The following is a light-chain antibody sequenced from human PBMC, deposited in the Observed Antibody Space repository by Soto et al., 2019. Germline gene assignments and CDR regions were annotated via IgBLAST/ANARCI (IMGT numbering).Light chain of an antibody. Sequence: DIQMTQSPTSLSASVGDRGTITCRASQDIRNFVAWYQQKPGKAPKLLIYAASTLQSGVPSRFSGSGSGTDFTLTINSLQPEDVATYSCPKYSSVPVFGPGTKVEIK. V-gene: IGKV1-27*01. J-gene: IGKJ3*01. CDR3: PKYSSVPV. CDR2: AAS. CDR1: QDIRNF.